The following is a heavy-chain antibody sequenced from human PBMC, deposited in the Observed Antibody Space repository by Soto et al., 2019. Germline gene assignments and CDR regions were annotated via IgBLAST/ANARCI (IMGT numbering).Heavy chain of an antibody. D-gene: IGHD3-22*01. CDR3: ARGDYYDSSGPFSDAFDI. Sequence: GGSLRLSCAASGFTFNSNWMSWVRQAPGKGLEWVANIKPDGSQKWYADSVKGRFAISRDNAKNSLFLEMNNLRAEDTAVYYCARGDYYDSSGPFSDAFDIWGQGTMVTVSS. CDR2: IKPDGSQK. CDR1: GFTFNSNW. V-gene: IGHV3-7*04. J-gene: IGHJ3*02.